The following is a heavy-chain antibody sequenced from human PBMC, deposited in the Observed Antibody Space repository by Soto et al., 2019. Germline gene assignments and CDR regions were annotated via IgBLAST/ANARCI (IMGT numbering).Heavy chain of an antibody. CDR2: ISTYDGDT. V-gene: IGHV1-18*01. Sequence: QVQLAQSGAEVKKPGASVRVSCKASGYTFTTYGITWVRQAPGQGLEWMGWISTYDGDTNYAQEVQGRVSMTKDTSTSTAYMELRSLRSDDTTVYYCARDRGVSCIGGSCPSDYGVQGTLVIVS. CDR3: ARDRGVSCIGGSCPSDY. CDR1: GYTFTTYG. D-gene: IGHD2-15*01. J-gene: IGHJ4*02.